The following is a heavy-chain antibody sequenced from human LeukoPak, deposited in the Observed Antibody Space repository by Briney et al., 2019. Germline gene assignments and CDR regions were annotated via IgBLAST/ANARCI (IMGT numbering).Heavy chain of an antibody. Sequence: PSGTLSLTCTVSGGSISSGDYYWSWIRQPPGKGLEWIGYIYYSGSTYYNPSPKSRVTISVDTSKNQFSLKLSSVTAADTAVYYCASFQYYYGSGKGMDVWGQGTTVTVSS. J-gene: IGHJ6*02. D-gene: IGHD3-10*01. CDR2: IYYSGST. V-gene: IGHV4-30-4*01. CDR3: ASFQYYYGSGKGMDV. CDR1: GGSISSGDYY.